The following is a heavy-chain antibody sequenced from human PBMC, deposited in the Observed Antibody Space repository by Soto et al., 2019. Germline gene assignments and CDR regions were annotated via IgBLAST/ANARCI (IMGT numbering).Heavy chain of an antibody. Sequence: GVSGVLFDLEQGLEWMGWISSYNGNTNYAQMLQGRVTMTTDTSTSTAYMEVRSLTSDDTAVYYCARDSGAAAIRFLDFWGQGTLDTVSS. CDR1: G. CDR3: ARDSGAAAIRFLDF. V-gene: IGHV1-18*01. D-gene: IGHD2-2*01. J-gene: IGHJ4*02. CDR2: ISSYNGNT.